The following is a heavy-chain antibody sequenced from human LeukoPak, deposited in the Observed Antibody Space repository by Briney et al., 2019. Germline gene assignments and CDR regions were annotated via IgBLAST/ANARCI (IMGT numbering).Heavy chain of an antibody. Sequence: PGGSLRLSCAASGFTFSSYAMSWVRQAPGKGLEWVSAISGSGGSTYYADSVKGRFTISRDNSKNTLYLQMNSLRAEDTAVYYCAKVRYTIFGVVTNFDYWGQGTLVTLSS. CDR1: GFTFSSYA. CDR3: AKVRYTIFGVVTNFDY. V-gene: IGHV3-23*01. J-gene: IGHJ4*02. D-gene: IGHD3-3*01. CDR2: ISGSGGST.